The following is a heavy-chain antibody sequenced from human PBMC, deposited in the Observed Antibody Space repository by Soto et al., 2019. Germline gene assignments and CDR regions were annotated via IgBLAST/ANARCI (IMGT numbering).Heavy chain of an antibody. V-gene: IGHV1-46*03. CDR1: GYTFTSYY. Sequence: QVQLVQSGAEVKKPGASVTVSCTASGYTFTSYYIHWVRQAPGQGLEWMGIINPSGGSTSYAQKCQGRVTMTRDTSTSTVYMEVSGLRSEDTAVYYCARDQGPATLYYDYYYMDVWGKGTTVTVSS. CDR2: INPSGGST. D-gene: IGHD2-2*01. CDR3: ARDQGPATLYYDYYYMDV. J-gene: IGHJ6*03.